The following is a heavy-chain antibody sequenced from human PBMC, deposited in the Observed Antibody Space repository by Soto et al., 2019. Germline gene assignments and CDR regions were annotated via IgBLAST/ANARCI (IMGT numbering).Heavy chain of an antibody. CDR3: ARAQFYSGSGNYYNLMFDP. CDR2: IFYTGST. Sequence: SETLSLTCSVSGGTINSGDYFWSWIRQPPGKGLEWIGSIFYTGSTYYSPSLKSRASMSMDTSKNLFSLRLRSLTAADTAVYFCARAQFYSGSGNYYNLMFDPWGQGTQVTVSS. V-gene: IGHV4-30-4*01. D-gene: IGHD3-10*01. CDR1: GGTINSGDYF. J-gene: IGHJ5*02.